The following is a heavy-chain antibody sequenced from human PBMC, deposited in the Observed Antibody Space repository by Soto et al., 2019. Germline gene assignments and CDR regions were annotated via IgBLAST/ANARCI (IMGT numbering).Heavy chain of an antibody. CDR1: GYIFNNHW. J-gene: IGHJ6*02. V-gene: IGHV5-51*01. D-gene: IGHD3-16*01. CDR2: IFPSDSDT. CDR3: AILSLILPPPYVLDF. Sequence: GESLKISCKASGYIFNNHWIGWVRQMPGKGLEWMGIIFPSDSDTRYSPSFQGQVTISADKSITTAYLQWSSLKASDTAKYYCAILSLILPPPYVLDFSGPGTTVTLSS.